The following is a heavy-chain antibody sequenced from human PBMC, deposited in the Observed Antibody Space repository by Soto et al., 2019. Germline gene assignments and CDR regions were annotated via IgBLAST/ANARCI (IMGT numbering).Heavy chain of an antibody. Sequence: QVQLQQSGPGLVKPSETLSLTCTVSSGPTSSHNWGWIRQPPGRGLAWIGYVYTTGGTSYNPTLRSRVTISADTSTKNISLTLSSVTAADTAVYYCVRQGIGPLHGFVDVWGQGTTVSVSS. J-gene: IGHJ6*02. CDR1: SGPTSSHN. D-gene: IGHD3-10*01. V-gene: IGHV4-59*08. CDR3: VRQGIGPLHGFVDV. CDR2: VYTTGGT.